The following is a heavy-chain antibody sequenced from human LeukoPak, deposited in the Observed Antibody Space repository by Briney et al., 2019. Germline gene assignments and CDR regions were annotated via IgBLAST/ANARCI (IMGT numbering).Heavy chain of an antibody. V-gene: IGHV3-30*02. Sequence: GGSLRLSCAASGFTFSRYGMHWVRQAPGKGLEWVAFIRYDESDKKYKDSVEGRFTVSKDNSKNTVSLQMHSLRVEDTAVYFCATYYYASGNYYNYIYYWGQGALVTVSS. CDR1: GFTFSRYG. CDR3: ATYYYASGNYYNYIYY. J-gene: IGHJ4*02. D-gene: IGHD3-10*01. CDR2: IRYDESDK.